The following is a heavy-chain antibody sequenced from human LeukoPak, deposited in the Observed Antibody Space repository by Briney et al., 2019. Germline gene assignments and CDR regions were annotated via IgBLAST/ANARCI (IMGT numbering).Heavy chain of an antibody. CDR2: ISAYNGNT. D-gene: IGHD3-9*01. V-gene: IGHV1-18*01. Sequence: ASVKVSCKASGYTFTRYGISWVRQAPGQGLEWMGWISAYNGNTNYAQKLQGRVTMTTDTSTSTAYMELRSLRSDDTAVYYCARVGVLTGPYYYYYGMDVWGQGTTVTVSS. CDR3: ARVGVLTGPYYYYYGMDV. J-gene: IGHJ6*02. CDR1: GYTFTRYG.